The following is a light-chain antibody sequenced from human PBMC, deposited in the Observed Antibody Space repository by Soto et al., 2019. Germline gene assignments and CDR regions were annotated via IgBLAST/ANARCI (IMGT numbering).Light chain of an antibody. V-gene: IGLV8-61*01. CDR2: STN. CDR1: SGSVSINYH. J-gene: IGLJ2*01. CDR3: VLYMGSGISV. Sequence: QTVVTQEPSFSVSPGGTVTLTCGLSSGSVSINYHPSWYQQTPGQAPRTLIYSTNSRSSGVPDRFSGSFLGNKAALTITGAQADDESHYYCVLYMGSGISVFGGGTKLTGL.